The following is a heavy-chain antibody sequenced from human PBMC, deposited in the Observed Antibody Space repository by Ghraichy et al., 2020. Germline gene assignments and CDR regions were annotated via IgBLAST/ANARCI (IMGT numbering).Heavy chain of an antibody. D-gene: IGHD5-18*01. V-gene: IGHV3-21*01. CDR1: GFTFSSYS. CDR3: ARGERGYSYGTIDY. CDR2: ISSSSSYI. J-gene: IGHJ4*02. Sequence: GGSLRLSCAASGFTFSSYSMNWVRQAPGKGLEWVSSISSSSSYIYYADSVKGRFTISRDNAKNSLYLQMNSLRAEDTAVYYCARGERGYSYGTIDYWGQGTLVTVSS.